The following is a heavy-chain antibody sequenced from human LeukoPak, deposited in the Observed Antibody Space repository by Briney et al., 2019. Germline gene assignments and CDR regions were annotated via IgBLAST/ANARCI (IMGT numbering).Heavy chain of an antibody. CDR1: GGTFSSYA. V-gene: IGHV1-69*06. D-gene: IGHD3-22*01. CDR3: ARDLGCYDSTPFDY. J-gene: IGHJ4*02. CDR2: IIPIFGTA. Sequence: ASVKVSCKASGGTFSSYAISWVRQAPGQGLEWMGRIIPIFGTANYAQKFQGRVTITADKSTSTAYMELSSLRSEDTAVYYCARDLGCYDSTPFDYWGQGTLVTVSS.